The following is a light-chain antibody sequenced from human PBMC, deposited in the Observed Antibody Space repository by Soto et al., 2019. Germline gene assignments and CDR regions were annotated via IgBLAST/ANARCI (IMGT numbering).Light chain of an antibody. CDR3: QQHDLYWM. J-gene: IGKJ1*01. CDR2: DAS. Sequence: DIQLTQSPSTQSASVGDRVTITCRASQTIDKKLAWYQQKPGKAPKLLIFDASTLQTGVPLRFSGSGSGTEFSLSINSLQPEDFGTYFCQQHDLYWMFGQGTKVEI. V-gene: IGKV1-5*01. CDR1: QTIDKK.